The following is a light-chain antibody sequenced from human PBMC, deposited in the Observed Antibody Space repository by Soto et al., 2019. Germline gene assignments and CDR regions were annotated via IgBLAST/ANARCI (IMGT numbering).Light chain of an antibody. Sequence: QSALTQPASVSGSPGQSITMSCTGTSSDIGIYNYVSWYQQHPGEAPRLMIYDVTNRRSGISDPFSGSKSGNTASLNISGLQAEDEADYYCSSYTRSSPVVFGGGTPLPVL. CDR3: SSYTRSSPVV. J-gene: IGLJ3*02. CDR2: DVT. V-gene: IGLV2-14*03. CDR1: SSDIGIYNY.